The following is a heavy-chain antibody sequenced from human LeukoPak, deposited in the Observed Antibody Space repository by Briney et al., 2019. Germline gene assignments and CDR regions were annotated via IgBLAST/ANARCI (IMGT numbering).Heavy chain of an antibody. V-gene: IGHV4-59*01. CDR3: ARDYGSGSSQIFDY. J-gene: IGHJ4*02. CDR1: GGSISSYY. CDR2: IYSSGST. D-gene: IGHD3-10*01. Sequence: SETLSLTCTVSGGSISSYYWSWIRQPPGKGLGWIGYIYSSGSTNYNPSPMSRVTISVNTSKNQFSLKLSSVTAADTAVYYCARDYGSGSSQIFDYWGQGTLVTVSS.